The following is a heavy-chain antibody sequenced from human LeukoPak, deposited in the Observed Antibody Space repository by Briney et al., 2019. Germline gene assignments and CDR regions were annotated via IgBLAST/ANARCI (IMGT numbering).Heavy chain of an antibody. CDR2: IIPILGIA. CDR3: ARAPMIPATNLDY. CDR1: GGTFSSYA. V-gene: IGHV1-69*04. D-gene: IGHD5-24*01. J-gene: IGHJ4*02. Sequence: SVKVSCKASGGTFSSYAISWVRQAPGQGLERMGRIIPILGIANYAQKFQGRVTITADKSTSTAYMELSSLRSEDTAVYYCARAPMIPATNLDYWGQGTLVTVSS.